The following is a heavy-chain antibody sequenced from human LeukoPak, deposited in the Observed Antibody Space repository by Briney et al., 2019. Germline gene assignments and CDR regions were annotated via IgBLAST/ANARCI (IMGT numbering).Heavy chain of an antibody. CDR1: GGSMSSYY. CDR3: ARGGSGSYPLDY. J-gene: IGHJ4*02. D-gene: IGHD3-10*01. V-gene: IGHV4-59*01. Sequence: SETLSLTCTVSGGSMSSYYWSWIRQPPGKGLEWIGYMYYSGSTNYNPSLKSRVTISVDTSKNQFSLKLSSVTAADTAVYYCARGGSGSYPLDYWGQGTLVTVSS. CDR2: MYYSGST.